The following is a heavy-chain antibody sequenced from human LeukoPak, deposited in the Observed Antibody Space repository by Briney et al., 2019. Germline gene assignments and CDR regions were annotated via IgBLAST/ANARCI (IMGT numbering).Heavy chain of an antibody. CDR2: IYTSGST. D-gene: IGHD3-9*01. V-gene: IGHV4-4*07. CDR3: AREETIYDILTGYLNWFDP. J-gene: IGHJ5*02. Sequence: SETLSLTCTVSGGSISSYYWSWIRQPAGKGPEWIGRIYTSGSTNYNPSLKSRVTMSVDTSKNQFSLKLSSVTAADTAVYYCAREETIYDILTGYLNWFDPWGQGTLVTVSS. CDR1: GGSISSYY.